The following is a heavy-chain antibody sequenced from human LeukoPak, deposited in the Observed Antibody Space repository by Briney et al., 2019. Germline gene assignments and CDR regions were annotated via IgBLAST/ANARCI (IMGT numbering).Heavy chain of an antibody. CDR1: GFTISTYW. CDR3: ASRACSSTSCYYY. CDR2: INTDGSST. V-gene: IGHV3-74*01. J-gene: IGHJ4*02. Sequence: GGSLRLSCAASGFTISTYWMHWVRQAPGKGLVWVSRINTDGSSTDYADSVKGRFTISRDNAKNRLYLQMNSLRAEDTAVYYCASRACSSTSCYYYWGQGTLVTVSS. D-gene: IGHD2-2*01.